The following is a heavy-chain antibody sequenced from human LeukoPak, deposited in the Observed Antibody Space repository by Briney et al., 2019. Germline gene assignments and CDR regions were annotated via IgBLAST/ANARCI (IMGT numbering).Heavy chain of an antibody. D-gene: IGHD2-15*01. V-gene: IGHV4-59*01. CDR3: ARIYVGGSLDY. CDR2: IYYSGST. Sequence: SETLSLTCTASGGSISSYYWSWIRQPPGKGLEWIGYIYYSGSTNYNPSLKSRVTISVDTSKNQFSLKLSSVTAADTAVYYCARIYVGGSLDYWGQGTLVTVSS. J-gene: IGHJ4*02. CDR1: GGSISSYY.